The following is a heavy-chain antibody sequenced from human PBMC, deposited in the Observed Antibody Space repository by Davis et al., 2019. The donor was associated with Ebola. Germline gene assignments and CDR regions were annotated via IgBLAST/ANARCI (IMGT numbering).Heavy chain of an antibody. CDR3: ARDYRETYYYYYGMDV. D-gene: IGHD4-11*01. CDR2: ISSSGSTI. J-gene: IGHJ6*02. V-gene: IGHV3-11*01. CDR1: GFTFSDYY. Sequence: PGGSLRLSCAASGFTFSDYYMSWIRQAPGKGLEWVSYISSSGSTIYYADSVKGRFTISRDNAKNSLYLQMNSLRAEDTAVYYCARDYRETYYYYYGMDVWGQGTTVTVSS.